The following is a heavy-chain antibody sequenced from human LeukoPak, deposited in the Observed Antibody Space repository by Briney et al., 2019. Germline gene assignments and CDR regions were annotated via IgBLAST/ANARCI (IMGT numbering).Heavy chain of an antibody. Sequence: SECLSLTCTVSGSSISSYYWSWIRQPPGKGLEWIAYIYYSGSTNYNPSLKSRVTISVDTSKNQFSLRLNSVTAADTAVYYCASGDRGYSYGPLDYSGQGELGSVSS. V-gene: IGHV4-59*08. CDR1: GSSISSYY. CDR3: ASGDRGYSYGPLDY. CDR2: IYYSGST. J-gene: IGHJ4*02. D-gene: IGHD5-18*01.